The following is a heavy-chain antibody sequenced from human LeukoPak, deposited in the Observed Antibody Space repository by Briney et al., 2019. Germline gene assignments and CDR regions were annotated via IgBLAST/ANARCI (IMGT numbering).Heavy chain of an antibody. V-gene: IGHV5-51*01. CDR2: IYPGDSDT. J-gene: IGHJ3*02. CDR3: ARPGVVGATYAFDI. D-gene: IGHD1-26*01. CDR1: XXXXTSXX. Sequence: SLXISCKGXXXXXTSXXIGWXXQXPGXXXXWXXXIYPGDSDTRYSPSFQGQVTISADKSISTAYLQWSSLKASDTAMYYCARPGVVGATYAFDIWGQGTMVTVSS.